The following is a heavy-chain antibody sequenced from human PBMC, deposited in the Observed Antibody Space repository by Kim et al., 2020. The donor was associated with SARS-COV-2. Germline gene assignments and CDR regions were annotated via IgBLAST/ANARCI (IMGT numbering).Heavy chain of an antibody. CDR3: AREVTESWDYGMDV. Sequence: AQKLQGRVTMTTDTSTSTAYMELRSLRSDDTAVYYCAREVTESWDYGMDVWGQGTTVTVSS. D-gene: IGHD2-21*02. V-gene: IGHV1-18*01. J-gene: IGHJ6*02.